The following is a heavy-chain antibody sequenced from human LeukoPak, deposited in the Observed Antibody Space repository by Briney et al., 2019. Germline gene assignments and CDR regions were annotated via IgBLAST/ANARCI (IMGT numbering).Heavy chain of an antibody. CDR1: GGSISSYY. D-gene: IGHD6-13*01. CDR2: IYYSGST. CDR3: ASAAAAGTWTYYCYCMHV. Sequence: SETLSLTCTVSGGSISSYYWSWIRQPPGKGLERIGYIYYSGSTNYNPSLKSRVTISVDTSKNQFSLKLSSVTAADTAVYYCASAAAAGTWTYYCYCMHVWGQGTTVTVSS. V-gene: IGHV4-59*01. J-gene: IGHJ6*02.